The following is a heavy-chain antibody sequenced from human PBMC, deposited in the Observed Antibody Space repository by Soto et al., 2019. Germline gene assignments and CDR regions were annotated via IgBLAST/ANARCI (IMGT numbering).Heavy chain of an antibody. V-gene: IGHV4-30-4*01. CDR1: GGSISSGDYY. Sequence: QVQLQESGPGLVKPSQTLSLTCTVSGGSISSGDYYWNWIRQPPGKGLEWIGYIYYSGSTYYNPSLKGRVTLSVDTSKNQFSLKLSSVTAADTAVYYCARDSYDSSGSSGYSFAYWGQGTLVTVSS. D-gene: IGHD3-22*01. CDR3: ARDSYDSSGSSGYSFAY. CDR2: IYYSGST. J-gene: IGHJ4*02.